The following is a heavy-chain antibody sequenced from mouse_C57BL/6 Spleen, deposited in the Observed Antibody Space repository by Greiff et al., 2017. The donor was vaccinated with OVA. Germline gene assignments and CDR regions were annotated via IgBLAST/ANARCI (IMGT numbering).Heavy chain of an antibody. V-gene: IGHV1-55*01. Sequence: QVQLQQPGAELVEPGASVKMSCKASGYTFTSYWITWVKQRPGQGLEWIGDIYPGSGSTNYNEKFKSKATLTVDTSSSTAYMQLSSLTSEDSAVYYCAREGGNYPYYFDYWGQGTTLTVSS. J-gene: IGHJ2*01. D-gene: IGHD2-1*01. CDR3: AREGGNYPYYFDY. CDR1: GYTFTSYW. CDR2: IYPGSGST.